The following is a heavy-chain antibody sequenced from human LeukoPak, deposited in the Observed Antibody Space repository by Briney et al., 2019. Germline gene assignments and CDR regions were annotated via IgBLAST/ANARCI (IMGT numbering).Heavy chain of an antibody. CDR1: GYTFTGYY. D-gene: IGHD6-6*01. Sequence: GASVKVSCKASGYTFTGYYMHWVRQAPGQGLEWMGWINPNSGGTNYAQKFQGRVTMTRDTSISTAYMELSRLRSDDTAVYYCARGIEYSSSRADLRYWGQGTLVTVSS. V-gene: IGHV1-2*02. CDR2: INPNSGGT. CDR3: ARGIEYSSSRADLRY. J-gene: IGHJ4*02.